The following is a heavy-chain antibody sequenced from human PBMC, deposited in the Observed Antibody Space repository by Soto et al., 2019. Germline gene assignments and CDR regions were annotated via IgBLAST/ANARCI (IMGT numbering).Heavy chain of an antibody. D-gene: IGHD1-26*01. V-gene: IGHV3-23*01. CDR1: GFTFSSYG. CDR3: AKEYTSTSRGSFDY. J-gene: IGHJ4*02. Sequence: GGSLRLSCAASGFTFSSYGMHWVRQAPGKGLEWVSGICGSGGRTYYADSVKGRFTISRDNSKNTVYLQMNSVRADDTAVYYCAKEYTSTSRGSFDYWGQGALVTVSS. CDR2: ICGSGGRT.